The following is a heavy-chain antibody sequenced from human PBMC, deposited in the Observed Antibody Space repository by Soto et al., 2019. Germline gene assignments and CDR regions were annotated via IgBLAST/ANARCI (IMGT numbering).Heavy chain of an antibody. V-gene: IGHV3-30-3*01. D-gene: IGHD3-3*01. CDR3: ARDIFVMSHYDFWSGRPYYYGMDV. CDR2: ISYDGSNK. Sequence: GGALRLSCAASGFTFSSYAMHWVRQAPSKGLEWMAVISYDGSNKYYADSVKGRFTISRDNSKNTLYLQMNSLRAEDTAVYYCARDIFVMSHYDFWSGRPYYYGMDVWGQGTTVTVSS. CDR1: GFTFSSYA. J-gene: IGHJ6*02.